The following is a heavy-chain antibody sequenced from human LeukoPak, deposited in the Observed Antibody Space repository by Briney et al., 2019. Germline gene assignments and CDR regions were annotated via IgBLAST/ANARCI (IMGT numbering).Heavy chain of an antibody. V-gene: IGHV3-23*01. CDR1: GFTFSSYA. J-gene: IGHJ4*02. Sequence: PGGSLSLSCAASGFTFSSYAMSWVRQAPGKGLEWVSAISGSGGSTYYADSVKGRFTISRDNSKNTLYLQMNSLRAEDTAVYYCAKLPKQWLATIEPYYFDYWGQGTLVTVSS. CDR3: AKLPKQWLATIEPYYFDY. D-gene: IGHD6-19*01. CDR2: ISGSGGST.